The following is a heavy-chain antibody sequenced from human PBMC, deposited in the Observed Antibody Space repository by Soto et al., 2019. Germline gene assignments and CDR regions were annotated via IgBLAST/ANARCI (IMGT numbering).Heavy chain of an antibody. V-gene: IGHV3-48*02. Sequence: EVQLAESGGGLVQPGESLRLSCAASGFTFSSYSMNWVRQAPGKGLEWVSYIHNSSSTIYYADSVRGRFTISRDNAKNSLYLQMSSLRDEDTAVYYCARGVQIIVLLPAAIDYWGQGTLVTVSS. D-gene: IGHD2-2*01. CDR3: ARGVQIIVLLPAAIDY. CDR2: IHNSSSTI. J-gene: IGHJ4*02. CDR1: GFTFSSYS.